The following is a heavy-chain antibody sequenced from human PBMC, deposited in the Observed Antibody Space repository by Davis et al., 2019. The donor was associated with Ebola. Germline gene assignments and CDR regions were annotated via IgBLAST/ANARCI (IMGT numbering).Heavy chain of an antibody. CDR1: GFTFSSYA. CDR2: ISSNGGST. CDR3: AREGLYDFWSGYYSRYYYYGMDV. V-gene: IGHV3-64*04. Sequence: GESLKISCAASGFTFSSYAMHWVRQAPGKGLEYVSAISSNGGSTYYADSVKGRFTISRDNAKNSLYLQMNSLRAEDTAVYYCAREGLYDFWSGYYSRYYYYGMDVWGQGTTVTVSS. J-gene: IGHJ6*02. D-gene: IGHD3-3*01.